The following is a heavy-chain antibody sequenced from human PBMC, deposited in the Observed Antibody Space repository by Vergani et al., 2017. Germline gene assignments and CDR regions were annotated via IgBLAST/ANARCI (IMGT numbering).Heavy chain of an antibody. D-gene: IGHD1-1*01. J-gene: IGHJ4*02. V-gene: IGHV1-2*02. Sequence: QVQLVQSGAEVKKPGASVKVSCKTSGYTFTDYYINWVRQAPGQGLEWMGWISPHTADTDYAHALKGRVTMTLDTSITTAYLELSRLTSDDTAVYYCAAGPIQLERLTNPSGPYQLDYWGQGTLVTVSS. CDR1: GYTFTDYY. CDR3: AAGPIQLERLTNPSGPYQLDY. CDR2: ISPHTADT.